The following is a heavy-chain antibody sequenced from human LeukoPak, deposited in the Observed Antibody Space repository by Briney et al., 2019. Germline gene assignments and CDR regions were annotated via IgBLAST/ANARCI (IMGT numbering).Heavy chain of an antibody. V-gene: IGHV3-9*02. D-gene: IGHD3-3*01. Sequence: GGSLRLSCAASGFTSSSYAMSWVRQALGLGLVRVSGTSWNSGSIGYADSVKGRFTISRDNAKNSLYQQMNSLRAEDTALYYCTKKFFGGWGQGALVTVS. CDR3: TKKFFGG. CDR1: GFTSSSYA. J-gene: IGHJ4*02. CDR2: TSWNSGSI.